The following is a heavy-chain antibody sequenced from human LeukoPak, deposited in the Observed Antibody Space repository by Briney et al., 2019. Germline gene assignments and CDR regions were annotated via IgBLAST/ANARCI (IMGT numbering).Heavy chain of an antibody. Sequence: SEPLSLPCAVYGGSFSGYYWSWIRQPPGKGLEWIGEINHSGSTNYNPSLKSRVTISVDTSKNQFSLKLSSVTAADTAVYYCAREPRDCSGGSCPKNWFDPWGQGTLVTVSS. CDR3: AREPRDCSGGSCPKNWFDP. J-gene: IGHJ5*02. CDR1: GGSFSGYY. V-gene: IGHV4-34*01. D-gene: IGHD2-15*01. CDR2: INHSGST.